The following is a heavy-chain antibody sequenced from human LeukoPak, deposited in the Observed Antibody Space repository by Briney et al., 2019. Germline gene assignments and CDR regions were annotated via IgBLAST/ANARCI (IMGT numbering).Heavy chain of an antibody. CDR2: ILHSGST. V-gene: IGHV4-38-2*01. CDR1: GYSISSGFD. J-gene: IGHJ4*02. CDR3: ARGPPYYYDSSGYQSYYFHY. D-gene: IGHD3-22*01. Sequence: ETLSLTCALSGYSISSGFDGGWIRQPPGKGLDWIGSILHSGSTYYNPSLKSRVTISVDPSKNQLSLKLSYVTAADKAVYYRARGPPYYYDSSGYQSYYFHYRGEGTLVTVSS.